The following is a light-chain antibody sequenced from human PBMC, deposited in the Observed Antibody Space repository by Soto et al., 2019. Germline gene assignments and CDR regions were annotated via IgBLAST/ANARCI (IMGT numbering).Light chain of an antibody. CDR1: QSISSN. CDR3: QQYNNWPRT. J-gene: IGKJ1*01. Sequence: EIVMTQSPGTLSMSPGERATLSCRASQSISSNLAWYQQKAGQAPRLLIYAASTRATGIPARFSGSGSGTEFTLTISSLQSEDFAVYYCQQYNNWPRTFGQGTKVDIK. V-gene: IGKV3-15*01. CDR2: AAS.